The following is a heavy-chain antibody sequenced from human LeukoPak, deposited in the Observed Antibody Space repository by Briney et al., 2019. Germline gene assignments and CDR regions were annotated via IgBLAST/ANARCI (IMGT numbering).Heavy chain of an antibody. J-gene: IGHJ4*02. Sequence: GGSLRLSCAASGFTFSRHGMHWVRQAPGKGLVWISRINSDASDTNYADFVKGRFTISRDNAKNTVYLQINSLRDEDTAVYYCARICSSTDCLIPDWGQGTLVTVSS. CDR1: GFTFSRHG. CDR2: INSDASDT. D-gene: IGHD2-2*01. CDR3: ARICSSTDCLIPD. V-gene: IGHV3-74*01.